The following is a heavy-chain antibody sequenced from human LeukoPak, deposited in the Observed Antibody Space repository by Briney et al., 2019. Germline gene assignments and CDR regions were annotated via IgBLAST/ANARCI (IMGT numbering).Heavy chain of an antibody. CDR1: XY. D-gene: IGHD6-6*01. J-gene: IGHJ5*02. CDR2: IYSGGST. V-gene: IGHV3-53*01. CDR3: ARGARPFDP. Sequence: XYXXWVRQAPGKGLEWVSVIYSGGSTYYADSVKGRFTISRDNSKNTLYLQMNSLRAEDTAVYYCARGARPFDPWGQGTLVTVSS.